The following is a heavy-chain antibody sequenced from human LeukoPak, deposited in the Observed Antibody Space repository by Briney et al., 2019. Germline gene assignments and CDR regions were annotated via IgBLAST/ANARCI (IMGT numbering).Heavy chain of an antibody. J-gene: IGHJ5*02. V-gene: IGHV1-18*01. CDR2: ISATSGNT. Sequence: GASVKVSCKASGYTFTERGISWMRHVPGQGLEWMGWISATSGNTYYAETFQDRVTMTTDASTSTAYTELRDLTVDDTAVYYCGKGSTGWSRDPWGQGTLVTVSS. CDR1: GYTFTERG. CDR3: GKGSTGWSRDP. D-gene: IGHD6-19*01.